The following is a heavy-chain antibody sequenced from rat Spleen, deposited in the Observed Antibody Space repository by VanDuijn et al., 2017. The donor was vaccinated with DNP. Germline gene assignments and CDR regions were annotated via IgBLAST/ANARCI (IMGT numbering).Heavy chain of an antibody. Sequence: QVQLQQSGAELAKPGSSVKISCKASGYTFTTYYITWIKQTTGQGLEFIGYFNTGSGGTDYNEKFKGKATLTVDKSSSTAFMQLSSLTPDDSAVYYCARWEWYFDFWGPGTMVTVSS. CDR3: ARWEWYFDF. D-gene: IGHD5-1*01. CDR1: GYTFTTYY. CDR2: FNTGSGGT. V-gene: IGHV1-43*01. J-gene: IGHJ1*01.